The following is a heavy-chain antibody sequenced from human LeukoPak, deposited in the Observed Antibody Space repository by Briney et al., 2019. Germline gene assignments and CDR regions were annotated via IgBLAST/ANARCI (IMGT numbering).Heavy chain of an antibody. CDR2: INSDVSST. CDR1: GFTFSSYW. J-gene: IGHJ4*02. V-gene: IGHV3-74*01. D-gene: IGHD5-18*01. CDR3: ARGGYTYGRDIDY. Sequence: GGSLRLSCPASGFTFSSYWMHWVRQAPGKGLVWVSRINSDVSSTNYADSVKGRFTISRDNAKNTLYLQMNSLRAEDTAVYYCARGGYTYGRDIDYWGQGTLVTVSS.